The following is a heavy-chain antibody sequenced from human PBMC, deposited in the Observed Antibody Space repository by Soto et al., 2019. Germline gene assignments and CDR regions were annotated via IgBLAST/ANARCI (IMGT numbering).Heavy chain of an antibody. D-gene: IGHD2-2*01. Sequence: QVQLVQSGAEVKKPGASVKVSCKASGYTFTGYYMHWVRQAPGQGLEWMGWINPNSGGTNYAQKFQGWVTMTRDTCISTXXMXLXXLRSDDTAVYYCARGGDIVVVPAAITAGYYYGMDVWGQGTTVTVSS. CDR3: ARGGDIVVVPAAITAGYYYGMDV. CDR1: GYTFTGYY. V-gene: IGHV1-2*04. J-gene: IGHJ6*02. CDR2: INPNSGGT.